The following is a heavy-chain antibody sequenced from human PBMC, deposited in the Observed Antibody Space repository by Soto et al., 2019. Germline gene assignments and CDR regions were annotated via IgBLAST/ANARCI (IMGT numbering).Heavy chain of an antibody. CDR1: GGTFSSYA. V-gene: IGHV1-69*06. Sequence: ASVKVSFKASGGTFSSYAISWVRQAPGQGLEWMGGIIPIFGTANYAQKFQGRVTITADKATSTAYMELSSLRSDDTAVYYCASPKNYYDSSGSIWGQGTMVTVSS. D-gene: IGHD3-22*01. J-gene: IGHJ3*02. CDR3: ASPKNYYDSSGSI. CDR2: IIPIFGTA.